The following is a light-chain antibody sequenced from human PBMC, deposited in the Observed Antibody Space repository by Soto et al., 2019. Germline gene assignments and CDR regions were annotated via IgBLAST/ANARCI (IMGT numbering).Light chain of an antibody. J-gene: IGKJ1*01. CDR1: QSVGSN. CDR2: GAS. Sequence: EIVMTPSPATLSVSPGERATLSCRASQSVGSNLAWYQQKPGQAPRLLIYGASARATGIPARFSGSGSGTEFTLTISSLESEDSAVYYCQQYSSWPPWTFGQGTKVDIK. CDR3: QQYSSWPPWT. V-gene: IGKV3-15*01.